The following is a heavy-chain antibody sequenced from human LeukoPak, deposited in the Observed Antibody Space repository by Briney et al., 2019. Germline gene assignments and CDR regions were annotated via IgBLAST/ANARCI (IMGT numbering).Heavy chain of an antibody. CDR3: ARAAWGYDFDS. J-gene: IGHJ4*02. D-gene: IGHD7-27*01. CDR2: IYSNNTT. Sequence: QPGGSLRLSCAVSGFNFNHYYMSWVRQAPGKGLEWVSVIYSNNTTYYADAVKGRFTISRGNSNSTLYLQMNNLRVDDTAVYYCARAAWGYDFDSWGLGTLVAVSS. V-gene: IGHV3-53*01. CDR1: GFNFNHYY.